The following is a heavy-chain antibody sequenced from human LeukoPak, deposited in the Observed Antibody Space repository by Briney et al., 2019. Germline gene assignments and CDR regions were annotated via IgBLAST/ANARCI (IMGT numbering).Heavy chain of an antibody. CDR2: IIPIFGTA. CDR1: GGTFSSYA. Sequence: SVKVSCKASGGTFSSYAISWVRQAPGQGLEWTGGIIPIFGTANYAQKFQGRVAITADESTSTAYMELSSLRSEDTAVYYCARIGAIQQLANHFDYWGQGTLVTVSS. CDR3: ARIGAIQQLANHFDY. V-gene: IGHV1-69*01. D-gene: IGHD6-13*01. J-gene: IGHJ4*02.